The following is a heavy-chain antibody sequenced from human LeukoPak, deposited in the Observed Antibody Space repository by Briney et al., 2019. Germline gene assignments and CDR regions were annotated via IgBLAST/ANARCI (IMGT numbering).Heavy chain of an antibody. CDR2: FDPEDGET. J-gene: IGHJ4*02. Sequence: GASVKVSCKVSGYTLTELSMHWVRPAPGKGLEWMGGFDPEDGETIYAQKFQGRVTMTEDTSTDTAYMELSSLRSEDTAVYYCATANDYSNSDFDYWGQGTLVTVSS. CDR1: GYTLTELS. V-gene: IGHV1-24*01. CDR3: ATANDYSNSDFDY. D-gene: IGHD4-11*01.